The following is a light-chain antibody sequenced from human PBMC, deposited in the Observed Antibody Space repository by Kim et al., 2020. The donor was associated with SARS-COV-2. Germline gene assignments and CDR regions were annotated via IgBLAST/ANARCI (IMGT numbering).Light chain of an antibody. J-gene: IGKJ4*01. CDR1: HSISSY. V-gene: IGKV3-11*01. CDR3: QQRSDWPLT. CDR2: DAS. Sequence: LSPGERAPLSCRASHSISSYLAWYQQKPAQAPRLLVYDASKRATGIPARFSGSGSGTDFTLTISSLEPEDFAVYYCQQRSDWPLTFGGGTKVDIK.